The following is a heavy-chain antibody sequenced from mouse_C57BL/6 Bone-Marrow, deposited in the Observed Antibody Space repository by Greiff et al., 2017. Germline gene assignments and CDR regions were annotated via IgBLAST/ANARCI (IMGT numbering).Heavy chain of an antibody. CDR2: IYPGDGDT. J-gene: IGHJ2*01. Sequence: VQLQQSRPELVKPGASVKISCKASGYAFSSSWMNWVKQRPGKGLEWIGRIYPGDGDTNYNGKFKGKATLTADKSSSTAYMQLSSLTSEDSAVYFCARPIYYYGSSPFDYWGQGTTLTVSS. CDR3: ARPIYYYGSSPFDY. V-gene: IGHV1-82*01. CDR1: GYAFSSSW. D-gene: IGHD1-1*01.